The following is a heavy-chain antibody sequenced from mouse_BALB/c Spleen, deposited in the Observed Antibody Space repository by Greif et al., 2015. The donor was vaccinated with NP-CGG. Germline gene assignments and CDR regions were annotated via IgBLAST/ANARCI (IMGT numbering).Heavy chain of an antibody. D-gene: IGHD2-1*01. Sequence: EVHLVESGAELVKPGASVKLSCTASGFNIKDTYMHWVKQRPEQGLEWIGRIDPANGNTKYDPKFRGKATITADTSSNTASLQLSSLTSEDTAVYYCARYGNYVYFDVWGAGTTVTVSS. CDR2: IDPANGNT. V-gene: IGHV14-3*02. CDR1: GFNIKDTY. J-gene: IGHJ1*01. CDR3: ARYGNYVYFDV.